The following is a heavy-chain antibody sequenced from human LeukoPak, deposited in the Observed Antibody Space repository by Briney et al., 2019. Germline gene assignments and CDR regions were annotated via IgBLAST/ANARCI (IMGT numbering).Heavy chain of an antibody. J-gene: IGHJ3*02. V-gene: IGHV4-34*01. CDR1: GDSISSYY. D-gene: IGHD6-19*01. Sequence: NPSETLSLTCTVSGDSISSYYWSWIRQPPGKGLEWIGEINHSGSTNYNPSLKSRVTISVDTSKNQFSLKLSSVTAADTAVYYCARGPRLYSSGWYFSVAFDIWGQGTMVTVSS. CDR3: ARGPRLYSSGWYFSVAFDI. CDR2: INHSGST.